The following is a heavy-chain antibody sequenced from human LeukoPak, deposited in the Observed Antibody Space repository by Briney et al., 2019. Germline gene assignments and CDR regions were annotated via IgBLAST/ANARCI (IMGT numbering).Heavy chain of an antibody. CDR3: GREEDYNEN. CDR1: GGSISSGDYS. V-gene: IGHV4-30-2*01. J-gene: IGHJ4*02. D-gene: IGHD4-11*01. CDR2: IYHSGIT. Sequence: SETLSLTCAVSGGSISSGDYSWNWIRQPPGKGLEWIGNIYHSGITHYNPSLKSRVTISVDRSKNQFSLKLSSVTAADTAVYYCGREEDYNENWGQGTLVTVSS.